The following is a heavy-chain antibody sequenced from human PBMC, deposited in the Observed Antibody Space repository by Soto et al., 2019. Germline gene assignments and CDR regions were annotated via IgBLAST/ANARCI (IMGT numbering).Heavy chain of an antibody. CDR3: ARIGYSSSSLDY. CDR2: IKQDGSHT. D-gene: IGHD6-6*01. CDR1: KFMFSNYW. V-gene: IGHV3-7*03. J-gene: IGHJ4*02. Sequence: PGGSLRLSCAASKFMFSNYWMTWVRQAPGKGLEWGANIKQDGSHTYYLDSVKGRFAISRDNAKNSVYLQMNSLRAEDTAVYYCARIGYSSSSLDYWGQGTLVTVPS.